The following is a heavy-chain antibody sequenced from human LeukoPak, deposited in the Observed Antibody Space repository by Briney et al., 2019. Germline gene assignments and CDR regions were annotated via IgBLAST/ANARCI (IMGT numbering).Heavy chain of an antibody. CDR3: ARHSIVDMTYFHGYPRQFDH. J-gene: IGHJ4*01. V-gene: IGHV4-39*01. D-gene: IGHD5-12*01. CDR1: GGSISSNNYY. CDR2: ISYSGST. Sequence: SETLSLTCTVSGGSISSNNYYWAWIRQPPGEGLEWIGTISYSGSTYYNPSLKSRVTISVDTSKSQFSLNLKSVAAADMAVYYCARHSIVDMTYFHGYPRQFDHWGHGTLVTVSS.